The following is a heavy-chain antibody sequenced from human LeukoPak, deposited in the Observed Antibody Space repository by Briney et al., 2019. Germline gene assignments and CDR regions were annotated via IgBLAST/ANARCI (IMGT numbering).Heavy chain of an antibody. V-gene: IGHV3-66*01. CDR3: VRGLLGGFDP. Sequence: GGSLRLSCAASGFTVSSNYMSWVRQAPGKGLEWVSFIYSTSVTYYADSLKGRFTISRENARSSLYLQMSGLRVEDTAVYYCVRGLLGGFDPWGQGTLVTVSS. D-gene: IGHD7-27*01. J-gene: IGHJ5*02. CDR1: GFTVSSNY. CDR2: IYSTSVT.